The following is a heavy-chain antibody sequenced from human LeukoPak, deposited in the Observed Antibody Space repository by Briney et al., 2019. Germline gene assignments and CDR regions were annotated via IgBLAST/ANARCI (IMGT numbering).Heavy chain of an antibody. Sequence: SETLSLTCAVYGGSFSGYYWSWIRQPPGKGLEWIGEINHSGSTNYNPSLKSRVTISVDTSKNQFSLKLSSVTAADTAVYYCARKRPAGGNWFDPSGQGTLVTVSS. CDR2: INHSGST. D-gene: IGHD2-2*01. CDR3: ARKRPAGGNWFDP. J-gene: IGHJ5*02. CDR1: GGSFSGYY. V-gene: IGHV4-34*01.